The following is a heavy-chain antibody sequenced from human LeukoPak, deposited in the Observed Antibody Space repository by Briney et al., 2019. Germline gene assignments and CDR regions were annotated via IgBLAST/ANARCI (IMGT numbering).Heavy chain of an antibody. CDR2: IYTSGST. CDR3: ARGIFGVVIDYYYYMDV. J-gene: IGHJ6*03. Sequence: SETLSLTCTVSGGSISSYYWSWIRQPAGKGLEWLGRIYTSGSTNYNPSLKSRVTMSVDTSKNQFSLKLSSVTAADTAVYYCARGIFGVVIDYYYYMDVWGKGTTVTVSS. CDR1: GGSISSYY. D-gene: IGHD3-3*01. V-gene: IGHV4-4*07.